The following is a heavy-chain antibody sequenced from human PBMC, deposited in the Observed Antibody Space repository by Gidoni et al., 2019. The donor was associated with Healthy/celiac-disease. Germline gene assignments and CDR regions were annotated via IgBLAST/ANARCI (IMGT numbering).Heavy chain of an antibody. Sequence: QVQLVESGGGVVQPGGSLRLSCASSGFTLSSYGMHWVRQAPGKGLEWVAFIRYDGSNKYYADSVKGRFTISRDNSKNTLYLQMNSLRAEDTAVYYCAKDQWFGELLGYYYYYYMDVWGKGTTVTVSS. CDR3: AKDQWFGELLGYYYYYYMDV. CDR2: IRYDGSNK. D-gene: IGHD3-10*01. CDR1: GFTLSSYG. J-gene: IGHJ6*03. V-gene: IGHV3-30*02.